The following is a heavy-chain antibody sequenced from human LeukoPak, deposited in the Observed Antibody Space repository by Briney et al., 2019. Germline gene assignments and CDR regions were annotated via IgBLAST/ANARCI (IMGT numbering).Heavy chain of an antibody. D-gene: IGHD1-1*01. CDR3: AKAGTGTNMIFDY. CDR1: GFSFSSHS. CDR2: ISGSSTTI. Sequence: GGSLRLSCAASGFSFSSHSMNWVRQAPGKGLEWVSYISGSSTTIDYADSAKGRFTISRDNSKNTLYLQMNSLRAEDTAVYYCAKAGTGTNMIFDYWGQGTLVTVSS. V-gene: IGHV3-48*01. J-gene: IGHJ4*02.